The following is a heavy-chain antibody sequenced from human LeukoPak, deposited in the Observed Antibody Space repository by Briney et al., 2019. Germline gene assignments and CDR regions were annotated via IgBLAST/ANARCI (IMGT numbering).Heavy chain of an antibody. CDR3: TRDRSRAEDD. D-gene: IGHD1-14*01. J-gene: IGHJ4*02. V-gene: IGHV3-7*01. Sequence: GGSLRLSCAASGFTFSGNWMSWVRQAPGKGLEWVANINQGGSDKYYVDSVKGRFTISRDNANNLLYLQMNSLRGGDTAVYYCTRDRSRAEDDWGQGTLVTVSS. CDR2: INQGGSDK. CDR1: GFTFSGNW.